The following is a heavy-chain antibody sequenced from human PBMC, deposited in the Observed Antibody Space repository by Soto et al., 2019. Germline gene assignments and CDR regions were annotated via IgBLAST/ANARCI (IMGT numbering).Heavy chain of an antibody. CDR2: INWNSARI. CDR1: GFTFDDYA. CDR3: EKGSYTTSSGSWFDP. Sequence: EMHLVESGGGLVQPGRSLRLSCAASGFTFDDYAMFWVRQAPGKGLELVSSINWNSARIAYAYSVKGRFTISRDNAKNSLSLQMTSLRADDTAFYYCEKGSYTTSSGSWFDPWGQGTLVTVSS. V-gene: IGHV3-9*01. D-gene: IGHD1-26*01. J-gene: IGHJ5*02.